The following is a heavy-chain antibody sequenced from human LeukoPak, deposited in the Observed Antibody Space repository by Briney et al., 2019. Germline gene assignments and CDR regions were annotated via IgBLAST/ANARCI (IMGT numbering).Heavy chain of an antibody. CDR2: IYTSGST. CDR1: GGSISSGSYY. V-gene: IGHV4-61*02. CDR3: AREGQSGYDLGDLNWFDP. Sequence: SETLSLTCTVSGGSISSGSYYWSWIRQPAGKGLEWIGRIYTSGSTNYNPSLKSRVTISVDTSKNQFSLKLSSVTAADTAVYYCAREGQSGYDLGDLNWFDPWGQGTPVTASS. D-gene: IGHD5-12*01. J-gene: IGHJ5*02.